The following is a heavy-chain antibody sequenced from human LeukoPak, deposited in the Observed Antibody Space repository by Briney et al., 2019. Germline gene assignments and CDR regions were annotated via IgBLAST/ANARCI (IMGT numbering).Heavy chain of an antibody. V-gene: IGHV3-11*01. J-gene: IGHJ4*02. Sequence: PGGCLRLSCATSGVTFSEYFMGWVRQAPGRGLEWISYISTSGSITYNADSVKGRFTVSRDNAKKLLSLQINSLRAEDRAVYYCARDPGGNLVRGHRFDYWGQGILVTVSS. D-gene: IGHD3-10*01. CDR3: ARDPGGNLVRGHRFDY. CDR2: ISTSGSIT. CDR1: GVTFSEYF.